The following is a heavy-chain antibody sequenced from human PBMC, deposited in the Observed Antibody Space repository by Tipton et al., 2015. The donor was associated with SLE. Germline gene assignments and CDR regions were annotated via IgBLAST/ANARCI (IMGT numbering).Heavy chain of an antibody. Sequence: TLSLTCTVSGGSISSHYWSWIRQPPGKGLGWIGYIYYSGSTNYNPSLKSRVTISVDTSKNQFSLKLSSVTAADTAVYYCARVATKKDWFDPWGQGTLVTVSS. CDR2: IYYSGST. V-gene: IGHV4-59*11. CDR3: ARVATKKDWFDP. D-gene: IGHD5-12*01. CDR1: GGSISSHY. J-gene: IGHJ5*02.